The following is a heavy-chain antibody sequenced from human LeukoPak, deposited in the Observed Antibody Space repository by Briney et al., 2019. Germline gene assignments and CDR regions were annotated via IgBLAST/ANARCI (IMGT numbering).Heavy chain of an antibody. CDR2: IYYSGST. V-gene: IGHV4-59*01. D-gene: IGHD3-10*01. Sequence: PSETLSLTCTVSGGSISSYYWSWIRQPPGKGLEWNGYIYYSGSTNYNPSLKSRVTISVDTSKNQFSLKLSSVAGADTEVNYCAREPLSFGDTMGWFDPWGQGPLVTVSS. CDR3: AREPLSFGDTMGWFDP. CDR1: GGSISSYY. J-gene: IGHJ5*02.